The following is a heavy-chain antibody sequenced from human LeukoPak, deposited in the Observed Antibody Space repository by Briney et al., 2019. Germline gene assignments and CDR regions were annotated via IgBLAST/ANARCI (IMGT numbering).Heavy chain of an antibody. Sequence: GGSLRLSCAASGFTFSSYGMHWVRQAPGKGLEWVAVISYDGSNKYYADSVKGRFTISRDNSKNTLYLQMNSLRAEDTAVYYCARDPYYYGMDVWGQGTTVTVS. CDR1: GFTFSSYG. CDR2: ISYDGSNK. V-gene: IGHV3-30*03. CDR3: ARDPYYYGMDV. J-gene: IGHJ6*02.